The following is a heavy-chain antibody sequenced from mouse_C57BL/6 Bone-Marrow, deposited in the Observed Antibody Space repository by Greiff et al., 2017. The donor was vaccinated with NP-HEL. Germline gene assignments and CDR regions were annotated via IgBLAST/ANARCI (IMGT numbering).Heavy chain of an antibody. CDR1: GYTFTSYW. D-gene: IGHD1-1*01. V-gene: IGHV1-50*01. CDR3: ARMGYTTVVAKWYFDV. J-gene: IGHJ1*03. Sequence: QVQLQQPGAELVKPGASVKLSCKASGYTFTSYWMQWVKQRPGQGLEWIGEIDPSDSYTNYNQKFKGKATLTVDTSSSTAYMQLSSLTSEDSAVYYCARMGYTTVVAKWYFDVWGTGTTVTVSS. CDR2: IDPSDSYT.